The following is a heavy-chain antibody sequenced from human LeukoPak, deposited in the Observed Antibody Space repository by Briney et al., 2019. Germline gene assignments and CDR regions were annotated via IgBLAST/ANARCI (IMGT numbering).Heavy chain of an antibody. J-gene: IGHJ4*02. Sequence: SETLSLTCTVSGGSISSSSYYWGWIRQPPGKGLEWIGSIYYSGSTYYNPSLKSRVTIYVDTSKNQVSLKLSSVTAADTAVYYCARLFGVPYYDILTDHLAPYFDYWGQGTLVTVSS. CDR1: GGSISSSSYY. CDR3: ARLFGVPYYDILTDHLAPYFDY. V-gene: IGHV4-39*01. D-gene: IGHD3-9*01. CDR2: IYYSGST.